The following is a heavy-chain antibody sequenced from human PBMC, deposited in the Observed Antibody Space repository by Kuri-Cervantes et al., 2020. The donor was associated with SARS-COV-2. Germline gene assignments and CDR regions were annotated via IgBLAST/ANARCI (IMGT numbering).Heavy chain of an antibody. Sequence: GESLKSFCAASGLTFSGYAVHWVRQAPGKGLEWVALVSFDGSNEYYADSVKGRFNISRDTSKNTLYLQMKSLRPEDTAVYYCATEGGTYPGWFDPWGQGTLVTVSS. V-gene: IGHV3-30-3*01. CDR1: GLTFSGYA. J-gene: IGHJ5*02. D-gene: IGHD1-26*01. CDR2: VSFDGSNE. CDR3: ATEGGTYPGWFDP.